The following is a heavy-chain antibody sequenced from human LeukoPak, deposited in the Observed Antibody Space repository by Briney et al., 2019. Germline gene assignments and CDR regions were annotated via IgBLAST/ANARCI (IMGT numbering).Heavy chain of an antibody. CDR2: IYYSGST. J-gene: IGHJ5*02. V-gene: IGHV4-59*01. Sequence: PSETLSLTCTVSGGSISSYYWSWIRQPPGKGLEWIGYIYYSGSTNYNPSLKSRVTISVDTSKNQFSLKLSSVTAADTAVYYCARTYYYGSGSYYKQSWFDPWGQGTLVTVSS. CDR1: GGSISSYY. D-gene: IGHD3-10*01. CDR3: ARTYYYGSGSYYKQSWFDP.